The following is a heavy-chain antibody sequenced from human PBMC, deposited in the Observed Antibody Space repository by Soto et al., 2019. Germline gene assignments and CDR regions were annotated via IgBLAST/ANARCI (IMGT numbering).Heavy chain of an antibody. Sequence: GASVNLSCKASGGTFSSYSISWGRQAPGQGLEWMGGIIPIFGTANYAQKFQGRVTITADESTSTAYMELSSLRSEDTAVYYCARSNTAMVHYYYYGMDVWGQGTTVTVSS. V-gene: IGHV1-69*13. J-gene: IGHJ6*02. D-gene: IGHD5-18*01. CDR1: GGTFSSYS. CDR2: IIPIFGTA. CDR3: ARSNTAMVHYYYYGMDV.